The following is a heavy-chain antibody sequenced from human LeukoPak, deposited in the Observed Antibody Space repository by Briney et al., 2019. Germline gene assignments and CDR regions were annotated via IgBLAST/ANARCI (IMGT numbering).Heavy chain of an antibody. CDR2: IYNSGST. CDR1: GYSISSGYY. CDR3: ARDLRLRLYYFDY. J-gene: IGHJ4*02. D-gene: IGHD3-10*01. Sequence: SETLSLTCTVSGYSISSGYYWGWIRPPPGKGLEWIGSIYNSGSTYYNPSLKSRVTISVDTSKIQFSLKLSSVTAADTAVYYCARDLRLRLYYFDYWGQGTLVTVSS. V-gene: IGHV4-38-2*02.